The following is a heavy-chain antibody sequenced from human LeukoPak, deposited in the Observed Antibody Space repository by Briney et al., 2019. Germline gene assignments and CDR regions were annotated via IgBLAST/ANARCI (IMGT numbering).Heavy chain of an antibody. J-gene: IGHJ3*02. D-gene: IGHD6-19*01. CDR2: ISAYNGNT. CDR3: ARTIAVSRHDAFDI. V-gene: IGHV1-18*04. CDR1: GYTFTSYG. Sequence: ASVKVSCKASGYTFTSYGISWVRQAPGQGLEWMGWISAYNGNTNYAQKLQGRVTMTTDTSTSTAYMELRSLRSDHTAVYYCARTIAVSRHDAFDIWRQGTMVTVPS.